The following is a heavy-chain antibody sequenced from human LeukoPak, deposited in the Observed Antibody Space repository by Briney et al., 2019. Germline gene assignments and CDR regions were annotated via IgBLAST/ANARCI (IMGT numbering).Heavy chain of an antibody. CDR1: GGSISSSSYY. J-gene: IGHJ3*02. CDR2: IYYSGST. Sequence: SETLSLTCTVSGGSISSSSYYWGWIRQPPGKGLEWIGSIYYSGSTYYNPSLKSRVTISVDTSKNQFSLKLSSVTAADTAVYYCARGITMIVVVSNDAFDIWGQGTMVTVSS. CDR3: ARGITMIVVVSNDAFDI. D-gene: IGHD3-22*01. V-gene: IGHV4-39*07.